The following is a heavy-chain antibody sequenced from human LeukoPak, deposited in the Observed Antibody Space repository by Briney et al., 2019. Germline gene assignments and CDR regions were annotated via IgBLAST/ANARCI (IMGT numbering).Heavy chain of an antibody. Sequence: GASVKVSCKASGYTFTSYDINWVRQVTGQGLEWMGWMNPNSGNTGYAQKFQGRVTMTRNTSITTAYMELNSLRSEDTAVYYCARRYSGGWYALFDSWGQGTLVTVSS. CDR3: ARRYSGGWYALFDS. V-gene: IGHV1-8*01. CDR2: MNPNSGNT. D-gene: IGHD6-19*01. J-gene: IGHJ4*02. CDR1: GYTFTSYD.